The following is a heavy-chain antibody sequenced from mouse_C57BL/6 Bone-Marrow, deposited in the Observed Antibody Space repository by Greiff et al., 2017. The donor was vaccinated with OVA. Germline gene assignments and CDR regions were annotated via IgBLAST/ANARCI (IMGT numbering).Heavy chain of an antibody. Sequence: VQLKQSGAELVRPGASVKLSCTASGFNIKDDYMHWVKQRPEQGLEWLGWIDPANGDTEYASKFQGKATITADTSSITAYLQLSILTSEDTAVYYCTPFYYGNLYYVDYWGQGTTLTVSS. V-gene: IGHV14-4*01. CDR1: GFNIKDDY. D-gene: IGHD2-1*01. CDR3: TPFYYGNLYYVDY. J-gene: IGHJ2*01. CDR2: IDPANGDT.